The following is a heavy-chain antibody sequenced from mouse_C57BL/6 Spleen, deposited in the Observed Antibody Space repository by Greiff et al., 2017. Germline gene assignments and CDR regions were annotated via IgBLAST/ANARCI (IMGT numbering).Heavy chain of an antibody. D-gene: IGHD1-2*01. CDR3: TRWVYGDAYYFDY. CDR1: GYTFTDYE. V-gene: IGHV1-15*01. CDR2: IDPETGGT. J-gene: IGHJ2*01. Sequence: QVQLQQSGAELVRPGASVTLSCKASGYTFTDYEMHWVKQTPVHGLEWIGAIDPETGGTAYNQKFKGKAILTADKSSSTAYMELRSLTSEDSAVYYCTRWVYGDAYYFDYWGQGTTLTVSS.